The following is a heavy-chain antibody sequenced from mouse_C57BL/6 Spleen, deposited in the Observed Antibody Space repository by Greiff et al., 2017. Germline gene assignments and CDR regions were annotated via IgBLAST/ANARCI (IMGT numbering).Heavy chain of an antibody. V-gene: IGHV1-82*01. CDR1: GYAFSSSW. CDR3: ARRWEGIYYDYDAMDY. CDR2: IYPGDGDT. J-gene: IGHJ4*01. Sequence: QVQLQQSGPELVKPGASVQISCKASGYAFSSSWMNWVKQRPGKGLEWIGRIYPGDGDTNYNGKFKGKATLTADKSSSTAYMQLSSLTSEDSAVYFCARRWEGIYYDYDAMDYWGQGTSVTVSS. D-gene: IGHD2-1*01.